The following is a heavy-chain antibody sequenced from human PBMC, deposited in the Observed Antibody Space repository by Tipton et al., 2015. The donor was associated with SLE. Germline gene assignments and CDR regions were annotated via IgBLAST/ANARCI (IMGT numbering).Heavy chain of an antibody. CDR3: ARDVGPPGIAAAGFPFDY. CDR2: INPNSGGT. CDR1: GYTFTGYY. Sequence: QLVQSGAEVKKPGASVKVSCKASGYTFTGYYMHWVRQAPGQGLEWMGRINPNSGGTNYAQKFQGRVTMTRDTSTSTVYMELSSLRSEDTAVYYCARDVGPPGIAAAGFPFDYWGQGSLVSVSS. V-gene: IGHV1-2*06. J-gene: IGHJ4*02. D-gene: IGHD6-13*01.